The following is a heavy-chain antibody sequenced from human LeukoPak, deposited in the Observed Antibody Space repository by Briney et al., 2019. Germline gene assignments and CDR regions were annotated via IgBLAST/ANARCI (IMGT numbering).Heavy chain of an antibody. Sequence: GGSLRLSCAASGFTFSSYAMSWVRQAPGKGLEWVSAISGSGGSTYYTDSVKGRFTISRDNSKNTLYLQMNSLRAEDTAVFYCAKDRSSSWYTAFDYWGQGTLVTVSS. CDR3: AKDRSSSWYTAFDY. V-gene: IGHV3-23*01. J-gene: IGHJ4*02. CDR1: GFTFSSYA. D-gene: IGHD6-13*01. CDR2: ISGSGGST.